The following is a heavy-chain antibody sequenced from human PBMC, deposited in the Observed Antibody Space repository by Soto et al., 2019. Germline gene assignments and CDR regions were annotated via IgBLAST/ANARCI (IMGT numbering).Heavy chain of an antibody. CDR3: ARHLFGPLAARPGWYFDL. Sequence: SETLSLTCTVSGGSISSSSYYWGWIRQPPGKGLEWIGSIYYSGSTYYNPSLKSRVTISVDTSKNQFSLKLSSVTAADTAVYYCARHLFGPLAARPGWYFDLWGRGTLVTVSS. J-gene: IGHJ2*01. V-gene: IGHV4-39*01. D-gene: IGHD6-6*01. CDR2: IYYSGST. CDR1: GGSISSSSYY.